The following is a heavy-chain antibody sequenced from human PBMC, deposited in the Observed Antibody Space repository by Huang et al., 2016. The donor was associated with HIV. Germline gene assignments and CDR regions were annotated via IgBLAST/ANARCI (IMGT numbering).Heavy chain of an antibody. Sequence: QVHLQESGPGLVKPSQTPSLTCTVSGGSISSGGYYWTWIRQPPGKGLEWIGYIYYSGSTYYNPSLKSRVTISVDTSKNQFSLKVTSMTAADTAVYYCGRFSYYSDSTISQYLQLWGQGALVTVSS. J-gene: IGHJ1*01. D-gene: IGHD3-22*01. CDR3: GRFSYYSDSTISQYLQL. CDR2: IYYSGST. CDR1: GGSISSGGYY. V-gene: IGHV4-30-4*08.